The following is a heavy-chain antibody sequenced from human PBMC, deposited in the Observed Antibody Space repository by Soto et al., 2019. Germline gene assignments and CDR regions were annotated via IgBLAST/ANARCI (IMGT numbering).Heavy chain of an antibody. CDR3: AKGFSLGYYYYYGMDV. V-gene: IGHV3-30*18. CDR1: GFTFISYG. CDR2: ISYDGSNK. J-gene: IGHJ6*02. Sequence: GGSLRLSCAASGFTFISYGMHWVLQAPGKGLEWVAVISYDGSNKYYADSVKGRFTISRDNSKNTLYLQMNSLRAEDTAVYYCAKGFSLGYYYYYGMDVWCQGTTVTVFS.